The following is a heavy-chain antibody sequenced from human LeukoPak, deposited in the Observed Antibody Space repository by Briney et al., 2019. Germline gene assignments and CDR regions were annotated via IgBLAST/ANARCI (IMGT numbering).Heavy chain of an antibody. V-gene: IGHV4-39*01. CDR1: GGSISSSSYY. Sequence: PSETLSLTCTVSGGSISSSSYYWGWIRQPPGKGLEWIGSIYYSGSTYYNPSLKSRVTISVDTSKNQFSLKLSSVTAADTAVYYCARGLYGDFHFDYWGQGTLVTVSS. D-gene: IGHD4-17*01. J-gene: IGHJ4*02. CDR3: ARGLYGDFHFDY. CDR2: IYYSGST.